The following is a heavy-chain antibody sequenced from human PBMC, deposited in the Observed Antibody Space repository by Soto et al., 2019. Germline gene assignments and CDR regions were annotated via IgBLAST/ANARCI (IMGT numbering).Heavy chain of an antibody. J-gene: IGHJ4*02. CDR3: ARGGPAAGYDL. CDR2: MNPNTGGS. V-gene: IGHV1-8*01. CDR1: GYTFTSND. Sequence: ASVKVSCKASGYTFTSNDINWVRQASGQGLEWMGWMNPNTGGSGYAQDFQGRITMTRDTATSTAYMELTSLRSDDTAVYCARGGPAAGYDLWGQGTLVTVSS. D-gene: IGHD6-13*01.